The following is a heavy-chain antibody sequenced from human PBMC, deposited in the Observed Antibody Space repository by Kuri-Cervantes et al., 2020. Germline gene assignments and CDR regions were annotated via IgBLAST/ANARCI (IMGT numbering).Heavy chain of an antibody. Sequence: GSLRLSCAVYGGSFSGYYWNWIRQPPGKGLEWIGEINHSGSTNYNPSLKSRVTISVDTSKNQFSLKLSSVTAADTAVYYCARRGYLTRNAFDFWGQGTMVTVSS. D-gene: IGHD1-1*01. CDR2: INHSGST. CDR3: ARRGYLTRNAFDF. V-gene: IGHV4-34*01. CDR1: GGSFSGYY. J-gene: IGHJ3*01.